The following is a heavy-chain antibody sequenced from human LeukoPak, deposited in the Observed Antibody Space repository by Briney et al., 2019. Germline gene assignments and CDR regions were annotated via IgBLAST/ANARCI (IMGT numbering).Heavy chain of an antibody. Sequence: GGSLRLSCAASGFTFSSYGMHWVRQAPGKGLEWVAFIRYDGSNKYYADSVKGRFTISRDNSKNTRYLQMNSLRAEDTAVYYCARDSVAGPWYFDYWGQGTLVTVSS. J-gene: IGHJ4*02. CDR1: GFTFSSYG. CDR3: ARDSVAGPWYFDY. V-gene: IGHV3-30*02. CDR2: IRYDGSNK.